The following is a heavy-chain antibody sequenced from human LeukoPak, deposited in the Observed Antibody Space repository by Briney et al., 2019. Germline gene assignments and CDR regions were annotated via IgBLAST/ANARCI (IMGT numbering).Heavy chain of an antibody. CDR1: GGSFSGYY. CDR2: INHSVST. Sequence: SETLSLTCAVYGGSFSGYYGSWIRQPPGKGLEWIGEINHSVSTNYNPSLKSRVTISVDTSKNQFSLKLSAVTAADTAVYYCARGRPGYSSSWYMTFGGSAFDIWGQGTMVTVSS. V-gene: IGHV4-34*01. J-gene: IGHJ3*02. D-gene: IGHD6-13*01. CDR3: ARGRPGYSSSWYMTFGGSAFDI.